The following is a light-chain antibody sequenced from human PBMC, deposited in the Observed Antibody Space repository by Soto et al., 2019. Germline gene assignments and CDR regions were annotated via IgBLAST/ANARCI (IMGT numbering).Light chain of an antibody. J-gene: IGLJ1*01. CDR2: DVS. CDR1: SSDVGSYNL. Sequence: QSALTQPASVSGSPGQSITISCTGTSSDVGSYNLVSWYQQHPGKAPKLLIYDVSNRPSGVSNRFSGSKSANTASLTISGLQAEGEADYYCSSYTTSSTDLFGTGTKLTVL. CDR3: SSYTTSSTDL. V-gene: IGLV2-14*02.